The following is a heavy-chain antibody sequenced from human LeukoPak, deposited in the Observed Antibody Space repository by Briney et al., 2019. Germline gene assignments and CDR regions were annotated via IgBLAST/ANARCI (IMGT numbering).Heavy chain of an antibody. CDR3: ARVVTGYYRGDH. CDR2: ISPYNGST. CDR1: GYTFTSYG. V-gene: IGHV1-18*01. Sequence: ASVKVSCKASGYTFTSYGISWVRQAPGQGLEWMGWISPYNGSTNYAQKLRGRVTMTTDTPTSTAYMELRSLRSDDTAVYYCARVVTGYYRGDHWGQGTLVTVSS. D-gene: IGHD3-9*01. J-gene: IGHJ4*02.